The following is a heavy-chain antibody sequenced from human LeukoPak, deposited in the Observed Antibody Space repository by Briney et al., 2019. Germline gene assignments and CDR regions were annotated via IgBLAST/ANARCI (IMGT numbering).Heavy chain of an antibody. D-gene: IGHD2-15*01. V-gene: IGHV5-51*01. J-gene: IGHJ5*02. Sequence: GESLKISCKGSGYNLMNYWIGWARQMPGKGLEWMAFIHLSDFEIRYRPSFQGQVTISADNSISTAYLQWSSLKASDTAMYYCARQEYCSGGSCYTWFDPWGQGTLVTVSS. CDR2: IHLSDFEI. CDR3: ARQEYCSGGSCYTWFDP. CDR1: GYNLMNYW.